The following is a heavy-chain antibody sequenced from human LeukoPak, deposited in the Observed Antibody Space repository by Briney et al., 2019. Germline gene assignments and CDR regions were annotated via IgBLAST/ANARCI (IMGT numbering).Heavy chain of an antibody. CDR1: GFTFSNYG. Sequence: PGRSLRLSCAASGFTFSNYGMHWVRQAPGKGLEWVAFIFAAGTNKYYADSVKGRFTISRDNSKNTLYLQMNSLRAEDTAVYYCAKDSNWAFDYWGQGTLVTVSS. V-gene: IGHV3-30*02. J-gene: IGHJ4*02. D-gene: IGHD7-27*01. CDR3: AKDSNWAFDY. CDR2: IFAAGTNK.